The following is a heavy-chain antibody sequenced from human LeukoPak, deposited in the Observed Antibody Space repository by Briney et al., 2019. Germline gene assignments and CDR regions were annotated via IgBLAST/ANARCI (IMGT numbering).Heavy chain of an antibody. Sequence: GGSLRLSCAASGFTFSSYSMNWVRQAPGKGLEWVSSISSSSSYIYYADSVKGRFTISRDNAKNSLFLHMNSLRAEDTAVYYCASHSYDTSGYYSDYWGQGTLVTVSS. CDR3: ASHSYDTSGYYSDY. CDR1: GFTFSSYS. V-gene: IGHV3-21*01. D-gene: IGHD3-22*01. J-gene: IGHJ4*02. CDR2: ISSSSSYI.